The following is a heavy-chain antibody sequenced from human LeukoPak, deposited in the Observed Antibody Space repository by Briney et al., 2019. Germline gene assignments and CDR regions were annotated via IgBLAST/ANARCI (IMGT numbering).Heavy chain of an antibody. Sequence: ASVKVSCKASGYTFTSYDINWVRQATGQGLEWMGWMNPNSGNTGYAQKFQGRVTMTRNTSISTACMELSSLRSEDTAVYYCARVYCSGGSCYLPFGYWGQGTLVTVSS. CDR3: ARVYCSGGSCYLPFGY. V-gene: IGHV1-8*01. CDR2: MNPNSGNT. CDR1: GYTFTSYD. D-gene: IGHD2-15*01. J-gene: IGHJ4*02.